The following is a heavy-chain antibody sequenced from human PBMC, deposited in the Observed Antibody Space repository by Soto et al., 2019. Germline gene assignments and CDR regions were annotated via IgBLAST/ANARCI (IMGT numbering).Heavy chain of an antibody. Sequence: EVQLVESGGGLVQPGGSLRLSCAASGFTFSSYWMSWVRQAPGKGLEWVANLKQDGSEKYYVDSVKGRFTISRDNAKNSLYLQMNSLRAEDTAVYYCARDRGYCSGGSCYSDAFDIWGQGTMVTVSS. D-gene: IGHD2-15*01. CDR3: ARDRGYCSGGSCYSDAFDI. CDR1: GFTFSSYW. CDR2: LKQDGSEK. J-gene: IGHJ3*02. V-gene: IGHV3-7*01.